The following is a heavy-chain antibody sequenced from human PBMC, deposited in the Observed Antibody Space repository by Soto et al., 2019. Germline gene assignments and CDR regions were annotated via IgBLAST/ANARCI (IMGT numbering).Heavy chain of an antibody. CDR2: IYPGDSDT. CDR3: ARRSGGKWSRMFDPLDI. Sequence: GESLKISCKGSGYSFTSYWIGWVRQMPGKGLEWMGIIYPGDSDTRYSPSFQGQVTISADKSISTAYLQWSSLKASDTAMYYCARRSGGKWSRMFDPLDIWGQGTMVTVSS. V-gene: IGHV5-51*01. J-gene: IGHJ3*02. D-gene: IGHD2-15*01. CDR1: GYSFTSYW.